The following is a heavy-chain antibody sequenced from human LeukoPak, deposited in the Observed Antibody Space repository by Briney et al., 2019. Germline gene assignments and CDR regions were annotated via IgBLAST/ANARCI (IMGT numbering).Heavy chain of an antibody. D-gene: IGHD5-18*01. CDR1: GYTFTSYA. Sequence: ASEKVSCKASGYTFTSYAMHWVRQAPGQRLEWMGWINAGNGNTKYSQKFQGRVTITRDTSASTAYMELSSLRSEDTAVYYCARDYGGYSSFFDYWGQGTLVTVSS. CDR2: INAGNGNT. V-gene: IGHV1-3*01. J-gene: IGHJ4*02. CDR3: ARDYGGYSSFFDY.